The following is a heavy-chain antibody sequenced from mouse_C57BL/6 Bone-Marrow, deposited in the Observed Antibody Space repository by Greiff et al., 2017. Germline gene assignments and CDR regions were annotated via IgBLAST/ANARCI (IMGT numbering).Heavy chain of an antibody. V-gene: IGHV5-4*01. CDR3: ARLGHWYFDV. Sequence: DVQLVESGGGLVKPGGSLKLSCAASGFTFSSYAMSWVRQTPEKRLVWFATIIDCGSYTYYPDNVKGRFTISRDKAKNNLYLQMSQLKSEDTAMYYCARLGHWYFDVWGTGTTVTVSS. CDR2: IIDCGSYT. J-gene: IGHJ1*03. D-gene: IGHD4-1*01. CDR1: GFTFSSYA.